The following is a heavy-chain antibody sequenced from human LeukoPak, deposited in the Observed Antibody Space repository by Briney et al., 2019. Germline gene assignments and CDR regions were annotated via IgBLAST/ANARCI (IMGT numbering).Heavy chain of an antibody. D-gene: IGHD6-13*01. Sequence: SETLSLTCTVSGGSISSSSYYWGWIRQPPGKGLEWIGSIYYSGSTYYNPSLKSRVTISVDTSKNQFSLKLSSVTAADTAVYYCASHDIAAALTFDYWGQGTLVTVSS. CDR3: ASHDIAAALTFDY. J-gene: IGHJ4*02. V-gene: IGHV4-39*01. CDR1: GGSISSSSYY. CDR2: IYYSGST.